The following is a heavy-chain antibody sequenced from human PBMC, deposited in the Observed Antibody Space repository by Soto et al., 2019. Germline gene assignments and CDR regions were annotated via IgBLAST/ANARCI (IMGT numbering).Heavy chain of an antibody. CDR1: GFTFSSYA. V-gene: IGHV3-30-3*01. CDR2: ISYDGSNK. CDR3: AREDPLPKSRWLQLGKNPIDY. D-gene: IGHD5-12*01. J-gene: IGHJ4*02. Sequence: SLRLSCAASGFTFSSYAMHWVRQAPGKGLEWVAVISYDGSNKYYADSVKGRFTISRDNSKNTLYLQMNSLRAEDTAVYYCAREDPLPKSRWLQLGKNPIDYWGQGTLVTVSS.